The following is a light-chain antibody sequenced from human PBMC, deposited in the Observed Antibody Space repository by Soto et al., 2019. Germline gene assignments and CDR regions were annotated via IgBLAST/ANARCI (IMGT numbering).Light chain of an antibody. CDR1: SSDVGAYNY. J-gene: IGLJ3*02. V-gene: IGLV2-11*01. CDR3: CSYAGSSTWV. Sequence: QSALTQPRSVSGSPGQSVTISCTGTSSDVGAYNYVSWYQQHPVKAPKLMISDVNTRPSGVPDRFSGSKSGNTASLTISGLQAEDEADYSCCSYAGSSTWVFGGGTKRTVL. CDR2: DVN.